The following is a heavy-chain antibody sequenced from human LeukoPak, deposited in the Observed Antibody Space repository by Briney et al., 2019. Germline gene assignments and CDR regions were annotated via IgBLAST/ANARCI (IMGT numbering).Heavy chain of an antibody. Sequence: GASVKVSFEASVGTFRSYANSWVRQAPGQGLEWMGRIIPILGIANYAQKFQGRVTITADKSTSTAYMELSSLGSEDTAVYYCARDPRDILTGYYNGRFDYWGQGTLVTVPS. CDR1: VGTFRSYA. CDR2: IIPILGIA. J-gene: IGHJ4*02. V-gene: IGHV1-69*04. CDR3: ARDPRDILTGYYNGRFDY. D-gene: IGHD3-9*01.